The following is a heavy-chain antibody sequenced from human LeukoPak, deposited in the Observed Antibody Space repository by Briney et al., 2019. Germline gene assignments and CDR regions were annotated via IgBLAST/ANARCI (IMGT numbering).Heavy chain of an antibody. D-gene: IGHD3-22*01. V-gene: IGHV3-21*01. J-gene: IGHJ1*01. Sequence: GGSLRLSCAASGFTFSSYSMNWVRQAPGKGPEWVSSISSSSSYIYYADSVKGRFTISRDNAKNSLYLQMNSLRAEDTAVYYCARDPATGDYYDSSGYTIQHWGQGTLVTVSS. CDR1: GFTFSSYS. CDR3: ARDPATGDYYDSSGYTIQH. CDR2: ISSSSSYI.